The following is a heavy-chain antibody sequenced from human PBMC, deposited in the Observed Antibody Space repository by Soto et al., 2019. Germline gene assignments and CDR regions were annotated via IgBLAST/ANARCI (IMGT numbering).Heavy chain of an antibody. D-gene: IGHD6-19*01. CDR3: AAETVVGYISGENWFDP. CDR2: IVVGSGNT. J-gene: IGHJ5*02. V-gene: IGHV1-58*01. CDR1: GFTFSSSA. Sequence: QMQLVQDGPEVKKPGTSVKVSCKASGFTFSSSAVQLVRQARGQRREWIGWIVVGSGNTNYAQKFQERVTITRYLSTSTAYMALSSLGSEDTAVYYCAAETVVGYISGENWFDPWGQGTMVTVSS.